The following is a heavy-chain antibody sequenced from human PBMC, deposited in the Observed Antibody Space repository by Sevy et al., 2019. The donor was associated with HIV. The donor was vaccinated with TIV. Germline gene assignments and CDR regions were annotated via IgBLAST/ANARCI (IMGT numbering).Heavy chain of an antibody. CDR1: GFTFAKYS. V-gene: IGHV3-23*01. Sequence: GESLKISCAASGFTFAKYSMSWVRQAPGKGLEWVSTFSFGCGRINYADSVKGRFTISRDDSKNTLFLQMISLRAEDTATYFCAREGCTQPHDYWGQGTLVTVSS. D-gene: IGHD2-8*01. CDR2: FSFGCGRI. CDR3: AREGCTQPHDY. J-gene: IGHJ4*02.